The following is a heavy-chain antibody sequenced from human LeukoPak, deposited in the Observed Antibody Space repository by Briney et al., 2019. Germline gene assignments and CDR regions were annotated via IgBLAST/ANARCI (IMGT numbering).Heavy chain of an antibody. J-gene: IGHJ4*02. V-gene: IGHV3-30*02. CDR3: VYGDFVRTVNYFDY. CDR1: GFTFSSYG. CDR2: IRYDGSNK. D-gene: IGHD4-17*01. Sequence: GGSLRLSCAASGFTFSSYGMHWVRQAPGKGLEWVAFIRYDGSNKYYTDSVKGRFTISRDNSKNTLYLQMNSLRAEDTAVYYCVYGDFVRTVNYFDYWGQGTLVTVSS.